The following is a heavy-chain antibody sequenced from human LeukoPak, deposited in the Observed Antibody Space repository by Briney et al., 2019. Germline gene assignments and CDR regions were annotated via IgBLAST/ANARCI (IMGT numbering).Heavy chain of an antibody. D-gene: IGHD3-10*01. Sequence: GGSLRLSRAASLFTFSSYWMSWVRQAPAKGLEWVSNIKQDRSEKYYVDSLKDRFTISRDNAKNSLYLQMNSLRAEDTAVYYCARGGGDSYGSGNSYYFDCWGQGPLGTVSS. CDR1: LFTFSSYW. CDR3: ARGGGDSYGSGNSYYFDC. CDR2: IKQDRSEK. J-gene: IGHJ4*02. V-gene: IGHV3-7*03.